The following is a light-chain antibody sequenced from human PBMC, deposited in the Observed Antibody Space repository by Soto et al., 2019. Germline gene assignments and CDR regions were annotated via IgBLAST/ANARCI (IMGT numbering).Light chain of an antibody. J-gene: IGKJ1*01. CDR3: QLYGTSRWT. Sequence: EIVLTQSPGTLSLSPGERVTLSCRASQSVNSIYLAWYQQKPGQAPRLLLYAASSRATGIPDRFSGSGSGTDFTLTISRLEPEDFAVYYCQLYGTSRWTFGQGTKVEIK. CDR2: AAS. CDR1: QSVNSIY. V-gene: IGKV3-20*01.